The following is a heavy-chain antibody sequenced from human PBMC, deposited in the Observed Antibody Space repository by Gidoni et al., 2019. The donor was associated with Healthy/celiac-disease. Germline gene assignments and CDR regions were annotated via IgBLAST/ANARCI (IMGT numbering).Heavy chain of an antibody. J-gene: IGHJ4*02. D-gene: IGHD6-19*01. V-gene: IGHV3-15*01. CDR1: GVTFSNAW. Sequence: EVQLVESGGVLVKPGGSLRLSCAASGVTFSNAWMSWVRQAPGKGLECVGRMKRKSDGGTTDYAAPVKGRFTISRDDSKNTLYLQMNSLKTEDTAVYYCTTNFSSGWYDYVDYWGQGTLVTVSS. CDR2: MKRKSDGGTT. CDR3: TTNFSSGWYDYVDY.